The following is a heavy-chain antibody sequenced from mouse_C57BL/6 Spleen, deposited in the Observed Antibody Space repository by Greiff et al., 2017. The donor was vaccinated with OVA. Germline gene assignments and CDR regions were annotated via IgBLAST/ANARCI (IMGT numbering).Heavy chain of an antibody. Sequence: DVHLVESGGGLVQPGGSLSLSCAASGFTFTDYYMSWVRQPPGKALEWLGFIRNKANGYTTEYSASVKGRFTISRDNSQSILYLQMNALRAEDSATYYCARSPYDYDVGYYAMDYWGQGTSVTVSS. D-gene: IGHD2-4*01. V-gene: IGHV7-3*01. CDR2: IRNKANGYTT. CDR3: ARSPYDYDVGYYAMDY. CDR1: GFTFTDYY. J-gene: IGHJ4*01.